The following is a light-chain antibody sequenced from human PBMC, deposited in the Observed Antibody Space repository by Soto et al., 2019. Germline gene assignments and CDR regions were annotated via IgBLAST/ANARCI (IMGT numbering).Light chain of an antibody. J-gene: IGKJ1*01. V-gene: IGKV3-20*01. Sequence: IVLTHSPGTLSLSPWERATLSCMASQSVSNNYLAWYQHKPGQAPRLLIYGASSKASGVPDRFYGTGSGTDFTLTISRLEPEDFAVYYCQQYSSSPQKFGQGTKVDIK. CDR2: GAS. CDR1: QSVSNNY. CDR3: QQYSSSPQK.